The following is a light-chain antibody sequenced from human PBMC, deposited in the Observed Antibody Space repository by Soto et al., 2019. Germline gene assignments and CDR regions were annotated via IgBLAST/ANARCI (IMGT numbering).Light chain of an antibody. Sequence: ESVLTQSPGTLSLSPGERATLSCRASQSVSSNYLAWYQQKPGQAPRLLIYGASSRATGTPDRFSGSGSGTYFTLTISRLEPEDFAVYYCQQFGRSPPSWTFGQGTKVEIK. CDR3: QQFGRSPPSWT. CDR2: GAS. CDR1: QSVSSNY. V-gene: IGKV3-20*01. J-gene: IGKJ1*01.